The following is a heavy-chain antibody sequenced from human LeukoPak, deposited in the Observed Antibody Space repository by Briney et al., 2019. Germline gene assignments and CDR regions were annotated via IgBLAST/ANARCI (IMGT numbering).Heavy chain of an antibody. CDR1: GGSISSSSYY. D-gene: IGHD3-22*01. CDR3: ARDYDSSGYPWSDP. J-gene: IGHJ5*02. Sequence: SETLSLSGTVSGGSISSSSYYWGWIREPPGKWLEWIWSIYYSGSTYHNPPLKSRVPISVATSKNQFSLKPSSVTAADTAVYYCARDYDSSGYPWSDPWGQGTLVTVSS. CDR2: IYYSGST. V-gene: IGHV4-39*07.